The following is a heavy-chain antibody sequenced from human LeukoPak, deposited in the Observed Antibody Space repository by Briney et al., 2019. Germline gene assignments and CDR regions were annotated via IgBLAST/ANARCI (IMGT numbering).Heavy chain of an antibody. CDR1: GYTFTGYY. V-gene: IGHV1-2*02. J-gene: IGHJ6*03. D-gene: IGHD2-2*01. CDR3: ARDRLSCSSTSCYSYYYYYMDV. CDR2: INPNSGGT. Sequence: ASVKVSCKASGYTFTGYYMHWVRQAPGQGLEWMGWINPNSGGTNYAQKFQGRVTMTGDTSISTAYMELSRLRSDDTAVYYCARDRLSCSSTSCYSYYYYYMDVWGKGTTVTVSS.